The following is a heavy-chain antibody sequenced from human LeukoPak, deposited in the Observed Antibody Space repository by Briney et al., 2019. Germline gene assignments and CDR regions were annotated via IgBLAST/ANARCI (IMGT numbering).Heavy chain of an antibody. J-gene: IGHJ5*02. CDR1: GYTFTSYV. CDR2: INAGNGNT. D-gene: IGHD3-10*01. CDR3: ARGAKFRSYGSGTYYTSLPFDP. Sequence: ASVKVSCKASGYTFTSYVLHWVRQAPGQRLEWMGCINAGNGNTKYSQEFQGRVTITRDTSASTVYMELSSLRSVDMAVYYCARGAKFRSYGSGTYYTSLPFDPWGQGTLVTVSS. V-gene: IGHV1-3*03.